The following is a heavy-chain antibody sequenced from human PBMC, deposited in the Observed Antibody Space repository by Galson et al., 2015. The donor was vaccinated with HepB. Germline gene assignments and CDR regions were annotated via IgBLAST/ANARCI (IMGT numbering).Heavy chain of an antibody. D-gene: IGHD6-19*01. CDR1: GFTFSGFG. J-gene: IGHJ4*02. V-gene: IGHV3-30*18. Sequence: SLRLSCAASGFTFSGFGMHWVRQAPGKGLEWVAVISDDGSNKYYADSVKGRFTISRDNSKNTLYLQMNSLRAEDTAVYYCAKDPAYSSDWDKVFDYWGQGTLVTVSS. CDR3: AKDPAYSSDWDKVFDY. CDR2: ISDDGSNK.